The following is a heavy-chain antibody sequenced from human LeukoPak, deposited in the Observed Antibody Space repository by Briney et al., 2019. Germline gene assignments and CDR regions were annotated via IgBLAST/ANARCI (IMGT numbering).Heavy chain of an antibody. V-gene: IGHV4-30-4*01. Sequence: PSETLSLTCAVSGGSISSDDYYWSWIRQPPGKGLEWIGHVYYSGTTYYNPSLESRVTISIDTSKNQFSLKLSSVTAADTAVYYCARERIDYGDYVGYFDYWGRGTLVAVSS. D-gene: IGHD4-17*01. CDR2: VYYSGTT. J-gene: IGHJ4*02. CDR3: ARERIDYGDYVGYFDY. CDR1: GGSISSDDYY.